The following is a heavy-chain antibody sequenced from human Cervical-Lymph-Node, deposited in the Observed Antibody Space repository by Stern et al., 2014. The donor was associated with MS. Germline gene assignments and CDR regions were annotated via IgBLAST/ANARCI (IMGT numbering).Heavy chain of an antibody. CDR2: ISWNSGSI. V-gene: IGHV3-9*01. CDR1: GFTFDDYA. J-gene: IGHJ4*02. Sequence: EVQLVESGAGLVQPGRSLRLSCAASGFTFDDYAMHWVRQAPGKGLEWVSGISWNSGSIGYADPVKGRFTISRDNANNSPYLQLNSLRAEDTALYYCAKDIAPNYYGSGPCDYWGQGTLVTVSS. CDR3: AKDIAPNYYGSGPCDY. D-gene: IGHD3-10*01.